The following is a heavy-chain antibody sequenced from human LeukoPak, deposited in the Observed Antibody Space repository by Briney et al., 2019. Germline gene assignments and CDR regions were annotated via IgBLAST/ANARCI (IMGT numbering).Heavy chain of an antibody. D-gene: IGHD3-10*01. J-gene: IGHJ4*02. CDR1: GYTFSDHH. CDR2: IHPNGHDT. V-gene: IGHV1-2*02. Sequence: ASVKVSCKASGYTFSDHHILWLRQAPRQGLEWMGWIHPNGHDTKYAQKFQGRMTMTTDTSISTAYMELNRVTSDDTAVYYCSGHYGPGPVWGQGTLITASS. CDR3: SGHYGPGPV.